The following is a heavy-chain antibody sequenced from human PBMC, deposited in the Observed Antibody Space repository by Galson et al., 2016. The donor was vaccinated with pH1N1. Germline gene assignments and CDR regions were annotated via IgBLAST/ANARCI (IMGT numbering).Heavy chain of an antibody. CDR2: IWYDGSNK. D-gene: IGHD4-17*01. J-gene: IGHJ4*02. V-gene: IGHV3-33*01. CDR1: GFTFSSYG. CDR3: ARGNSYYGDYLGY. Sequence: SLRLSCAASGFTFSSYGMHWVRQAPGKGLEWVAVIWYDGSNKYYADSVKGRFTISRDNSKSTLYLQMNSLRAEDTAVYYCARGNSYYGDYLGYWGQGTLVTVSS.